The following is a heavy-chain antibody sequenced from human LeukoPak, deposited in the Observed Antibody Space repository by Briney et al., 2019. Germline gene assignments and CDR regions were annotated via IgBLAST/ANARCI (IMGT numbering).Heavy chain of an antibody. CDR2: ISSSGSTI. V-gene: IGHV3-11*01. D-gene: IGHD2-2*01. CDR3: AGTEYQLLPI. J-gene: IGHJ3*02. CDR1: GFTFSDYH. Sequence: RTGGSLRLSCAASGFTFSDYHMSWIRQAPGKGLEWVSYISSSGSTIYYAYSVKGRFTISRDNAKNSLYLQMNSLRAEDTAVYYCAGTEYQLLPIWGQGTMVTVSS.